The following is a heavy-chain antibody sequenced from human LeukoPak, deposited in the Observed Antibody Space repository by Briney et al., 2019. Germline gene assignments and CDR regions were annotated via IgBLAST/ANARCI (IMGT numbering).Heavy chain of an antibody. CDR3: AKGSYYDSSGSFYFDY. CDR1: GFTLSSYA. V-gene: IGHV3-23*01. Sequence: GGSLRLSCAASGFTLSSYAMTWVRQAPGRGLEWVSGISGSGDNTYYADSVKGRFTISRDNSKNTLYVQVNSLGTEDTAAYYCAKGSYYDSSGSFYFDYWGQGTLVTVSS. CDR2: ISGSGDNT. D-gene: IGHD3-22*01. J-gene: IGHJ4*02.